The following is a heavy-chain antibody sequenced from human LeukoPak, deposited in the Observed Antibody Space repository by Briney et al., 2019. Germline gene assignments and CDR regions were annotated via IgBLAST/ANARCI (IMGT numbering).Heavy chain of an antibody. J-gene: IGHJ4*02. Sequence: SETLSLTCTVSGGSISSYYWSWIRQPPGKGLEWIGYIYYSGSTNYNPSLKSRVTISGDTSKNQSSLKLSSVTAADTAVYFCARHLRTFNSGSYYSTFDYWGQGTLVTVSS. D-gene: IGHD1-26*01. CDR2: IYYSGST. CDR3: ARHLRTFNSGSYYSTFDY. CDR1: GGSISSYY. V-gene: IGHV4-59*08.